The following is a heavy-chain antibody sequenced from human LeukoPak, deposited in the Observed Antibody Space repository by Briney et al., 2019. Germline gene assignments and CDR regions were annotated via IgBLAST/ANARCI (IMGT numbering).Heavy chain of an antibody. CDR2: IWYDGSNK. V-gene: IGHV3-30*19. J-gene: IGHJ3*02. CDR1: GFTFSSYG. Sequence: GRSLRLSCAASGFTFSSYGMHWVRQAPGKGLEWVAVIWYDGSNKYYADSVKGRFTISRDNSKNTLYLQMNSLRAEDTAVYYCERQQLVHGAFDIWGQGTMVTVSS. D-gene: IGHD6-13*01. CDR3: ERQQLVHGAFDI.